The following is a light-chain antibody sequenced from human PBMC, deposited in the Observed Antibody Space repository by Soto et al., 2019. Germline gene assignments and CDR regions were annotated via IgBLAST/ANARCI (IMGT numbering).Light chain of an antibody. CDR1: SSNIGSNF. CDR2: KND. J-gene: IGLJ2*01. V-gene: IGLV1-47*01. CDR3: ATWDARLSAVV. Sequence: QSVMTQPPSASGTPGQRVTISCSGSSSNIGSNFVYWYQQLPGTAPKLLIYKNDKRPSGVSDRFSGSRPGTSASLAIGGLRSEDEGEYYCATWDARLSAVVFGGGTQLTVL.